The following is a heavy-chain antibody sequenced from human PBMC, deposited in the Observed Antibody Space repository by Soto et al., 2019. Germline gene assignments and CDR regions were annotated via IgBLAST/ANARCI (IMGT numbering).Heavy chain of an antibody. D-gene: IGHD3-3*02. Sequence: EVQLLESGGGLVQPGGSLRLSCAASGFTFSSYAMSWVRQAPGKGLEWVSAIRGSGGSTYYADSVKGRFTISRDNSKNTLYLQMNSLRAEDTAVYYCAKGQRVNVLGGYFDYWGQGTLVTVSS. J-gene: IGHJ4*02. CDR3: AKGQRVNVLGGYFDY. CDR1: GFTFSSYA. V-gene: IGHV3-23*01. CDR2: IRGSGGST.